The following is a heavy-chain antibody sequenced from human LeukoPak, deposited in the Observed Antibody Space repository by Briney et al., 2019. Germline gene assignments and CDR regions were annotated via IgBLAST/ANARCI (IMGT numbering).Heavy chain of an antibody. Sequence: GGSLRLSCAASGFTFSDHYMGWVRQAPGKGLEWVGRIRNKANSYTTEYAASVKGRFTISRDDSKNSLYLQMNSLKTEDTAVYYCARSGSSWTQIFDYWGQGTLVTVSS. CDR1: GFTFSDHY. J-gene: IGHJ4*02. V-gene: IGHV3-72*01. CDR3: ARSGSSWTQIFDY. CDR2: IRNKANSYTT. D-gene: IGHD6-13*01.